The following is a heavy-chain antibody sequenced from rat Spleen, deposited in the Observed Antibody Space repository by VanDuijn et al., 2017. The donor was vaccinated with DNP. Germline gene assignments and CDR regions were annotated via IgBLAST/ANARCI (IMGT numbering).Heavy chain of an antibody. CDR2: ISYDGGRN. D-gene: IGHD1-4*01. CDR1: GFTFRDYY. CDR3: ARHVLPLRVWDY. V-gene: IGHV5-22*01. Sequence: EVQVVESGGDLVRPGRSLKLSCAASGFTFRDYYMAWVRQVPTKGLEWVAYISYDGGRNYNGDSVKGRFTISRDNAKSTLYLQMNSLRSEDMATYYCARHVLPLRVWDYWGQGVMVTVSS. J-gene: IGHJ2*01.